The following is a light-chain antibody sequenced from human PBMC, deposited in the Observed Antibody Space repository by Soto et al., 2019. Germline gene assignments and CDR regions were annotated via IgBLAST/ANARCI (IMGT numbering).Light chain of an antibody. CDR3: SSYTSSSTRRV. Sequence: QSALTQPASVSGSPGQSITISCTGTSSDVGGYNYVSWYQQHPGKAPKLMIYDVSNRPSGVSNRFSGSKSGNTASLTISGLQAEDEADYYCSSYTSSSTRRVFGGGTMLTVL. J-gene: IGLJ2*01. CDR2: DVS. CDR1: SSDVGGYNY. V-gene: IGLV2-14*01.